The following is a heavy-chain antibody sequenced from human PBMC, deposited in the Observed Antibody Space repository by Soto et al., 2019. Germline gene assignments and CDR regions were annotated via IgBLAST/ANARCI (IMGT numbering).Heavy chain of an antibody. J-gene: IGHJ4*02. Sequence: EVQLVESGGGLVKPGGSLRLSCAPSGFTFTRFGLNWVRRPPGKGLEWVSSISSTTNYIYYGDSMKGRFTISRDNAKNSLYLEMNSLRAEDTAVYYCARESEDLTSNFDYWGQGTLVTVSS. CDR3: ARESEDLTSNFDY. V-gene: IGHV3-21*06. CDR2: ISSTTNYI. CDR1: GFTFTRFG.